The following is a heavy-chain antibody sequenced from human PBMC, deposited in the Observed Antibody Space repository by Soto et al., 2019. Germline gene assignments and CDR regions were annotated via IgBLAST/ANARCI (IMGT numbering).Heavy chain of an antibody. V-gene: IGHV3-30-3*01. CDR3: ARDRPTGGYRYGLFDY. J-gene: IGHJ4*02. CDR2: ISYDGSNQ. D-gene: IGHD5-18*01. Sequence: QVQLVESGGGVVQPGRSLRLSCAASGFTFSSYAMHWVRQAPGKGLEWVAVISYDGSNQYYADSVKGRFTISRDNSKNTLYLQMNSMRAEDTALYYCARDRPTGGYRYGLFDYWGQGTLVTVSS. CDR1: GFTFSSYA.